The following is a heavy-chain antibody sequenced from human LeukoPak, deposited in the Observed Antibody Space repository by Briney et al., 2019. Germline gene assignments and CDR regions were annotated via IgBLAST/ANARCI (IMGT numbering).Heavy chain of an antibody. J-gene: IGHJ4*02. CDR2: IYYSGST. D-gene: IGHD4-17*01. CDR1: GGSISSNNYY. CDR3: ARDYGDHAFDC. Sequence: SETLSLTCTVSGGSISSNNYYWGWIRQPPGKGLEWIGSIYYSGSTYYNPSLKSRVTISVDTSKNQFSLKLSSVTAADTAVYFCARDYGDHAFDCWGQGTLVTVSS. V-gene: IGHV4-39*01.